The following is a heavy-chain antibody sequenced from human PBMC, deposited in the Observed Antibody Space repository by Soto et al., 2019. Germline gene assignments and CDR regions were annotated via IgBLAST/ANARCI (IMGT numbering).Heavy chain of an antibody. CDR2: ISGSGGST. CDR3: AKLSRGICGELNSLFDD. Sequence: EVQLLESGGGLVQPGGSLRLSCAASGFTFSSYAMSWVRQAPGKGLEWVSAISGSGGSTYYADSVKGRFTISRDNSKNTLYLQMSRLRAEDTGVYYWAKLSRGICGELNSLFDDWGQGTLVTVSS. J-gene: IGHJ4*02. D-gene: IGHD3-10*01. V-gene: IGHV3-23*01. CDR1: GFTFSSYA.